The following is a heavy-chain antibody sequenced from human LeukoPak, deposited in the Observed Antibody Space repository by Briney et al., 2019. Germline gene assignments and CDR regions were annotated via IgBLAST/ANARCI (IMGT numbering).Heavy chain of an antibody. J-gene: IGHJ4*02. CDR2: IYHSGST. CDR1: GYSISSGYY. D-gene: IGHD6-19*01. CDR3: ARGKGSGWYPVG. V-gene: IGHV4-38-2*02. Sequence: PSETLSLTCTVSGYSISSGYYWGWIRQPPGKGLEWIGSIYHSGSTYYNPSLKSRVTISVDTSKNQFSLKLSSVTAADTAVYYCARGKGSGWYPVGWGQGTLVTVSS.